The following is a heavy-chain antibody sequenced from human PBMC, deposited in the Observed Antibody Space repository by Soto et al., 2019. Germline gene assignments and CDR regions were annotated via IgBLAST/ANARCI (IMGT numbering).Heavy chain of an antibody. J-gene: IGHJ3*02. CDR3: AREPRYCRGGSCSITGDAYDI. Sequence: GGSLRLSCTASGFIVSDTYVNWVRQAPGKGMEWVSVISNRGDTHYADSVRGRFSLSRDISDNTLHLQMNNLRVEDTAVYYCAREPRYCRGGSCSITGDAYDIWGQGTMVTVSS. D-gene: IGHD2-15*01. CDR2: ISNRGDT. CDR1: GFIVSDTY. V-gene: IGHV3-66*01.